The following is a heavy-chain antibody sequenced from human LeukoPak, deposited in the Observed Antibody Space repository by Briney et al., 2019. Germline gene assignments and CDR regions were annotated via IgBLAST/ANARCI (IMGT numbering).Heavy chain of an antibody. V-gene: IGHV1-18*04. CDR3: GVGDTMIEDY. CDR1: GYTFTSYY. Sequence: ASVKVSCKASGYTFTSYYMHWVRQAPGQGLEWMGWISAYNGNTNYAQKLQGRVTMTTDTSTSTAYMELRSLRSDDTAVYYCGVGDTMIEDYWGQGTLVTVSS. CDR2: ISAYNGNT. J-gene: IGHJ4*02. D-gene: IGHD3-22*01.